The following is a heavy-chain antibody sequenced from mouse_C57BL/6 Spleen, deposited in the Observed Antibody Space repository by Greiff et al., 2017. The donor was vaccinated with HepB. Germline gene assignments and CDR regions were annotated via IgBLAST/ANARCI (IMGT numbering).Heavy chain of an antibody. Sequence: QVQLQQSGAELVRPGTSVKVSCKASGYAFTNYLIEWVKQRPGQGLEWIGVINPGSGGTNYNEKFKGKATLTADKASSTAYMQLSSLTSEDSAVYFCARDEDYGYYAMDYWGQGTSVTVSS. CDR1: GYAFTNYL. J-gene: IGHJ4*01. CDR2: INPGSGGT. V-gene: IGHV1-54*01. CDR3: ARDEDYGYYAMDY. D-gene: IGHD2-4*01.